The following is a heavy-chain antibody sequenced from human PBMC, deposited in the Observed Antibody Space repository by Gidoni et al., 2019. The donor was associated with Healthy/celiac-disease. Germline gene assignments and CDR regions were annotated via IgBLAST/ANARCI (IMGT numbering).Heavy chain of an antibody. D-gene: IGHD3-10*01. V-gene: IGHV4-31*01. CDR2: IYYSGST. CDR1: GGSISSGGYY. J-gene: IGHJ4*02. CDR3: ARGSYGAFDY. Sequence: QVQLQESGPGLVKPPQTLSPTCTVSGGSISSGGYYWSWIRQPPGKGLEWMGYIYYSGSTYYNPSLKSLVTISVDTSKNQFSLKLGSVTAADTAVYYCARGSYGAFDYWGQGTLVTVSS.